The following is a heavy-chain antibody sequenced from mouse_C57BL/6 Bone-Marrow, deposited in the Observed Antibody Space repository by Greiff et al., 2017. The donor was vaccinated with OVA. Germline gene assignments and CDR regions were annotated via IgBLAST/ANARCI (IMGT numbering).Heavy chain of an antibody. CDR2: LDPSDSYT. V-gene: IGHV1-69*01. Sequence: QVQLQQPGAELVMPGASVKLSCKASGYTFTSYWLHWVKQRPGQGLEWIGELDPSDSYTNYNQKFKGKSTLTVDKFSSTAYMQLRSLTSEDSAVYYCARGDYSKGAWFAYWGQGTLVTVSA. CDR1: GYTFTSYW. D-gene: IGHD2-5*01. J-gene: IGHJ3*01. CDR3: ARGDYSKGAWFAY.